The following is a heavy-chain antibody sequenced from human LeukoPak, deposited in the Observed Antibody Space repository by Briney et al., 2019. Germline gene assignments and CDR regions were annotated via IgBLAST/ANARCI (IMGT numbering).Heavy chain of an antibody. V-gene: IGHV3-21*01. CDR3: ARVVLRVHRMSNDAFDI. J-gene: IGHJ3*02. Sequence: GGSLRLSCAASGFTFSSYSMNWVRQAPGKGLEWVSSISSSSSYIYYADSVKGRFTISRDNAKNSLYLQMNSLRAEDTAVYYCARVVLRVHRMSNDAFDIWGQGTMVTVSS. D-gene: IGHD2-15*01. CDR2: ISSSSSYI. CDR1: GFTFSSYS.